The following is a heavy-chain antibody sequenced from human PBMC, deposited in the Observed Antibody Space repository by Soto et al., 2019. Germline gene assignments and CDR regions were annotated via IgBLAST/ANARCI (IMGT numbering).Heavy chain of an antibody. CDR3: AKVPVRGTRFDY. D-gene: IGHD1-26*01. Sequence: EVQLLESGGGLVQPGGSLRLSCAASGFTFSSYAMSWVRQAPGKGLEWVSAISGSGGSTYYADSVKGRFTISRDNSKNPLYLQMNSLRAEDTAVYYCAKVPVRGTRFDYWGQGTLGTVSS. CDR1: GFTFSSYA. J-gene: IGHJ4*02. CDR2: ISGSGGST. V-gene: IGHV3-23*01.